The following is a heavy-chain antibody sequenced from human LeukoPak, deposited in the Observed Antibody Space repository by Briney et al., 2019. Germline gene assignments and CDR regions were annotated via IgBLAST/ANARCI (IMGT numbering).Heavy chain of an antibody. CDR2: IYYSGST. Sequence: SETLSLTCTVSGGSTSSHFWSWIRQPPGKGLEWIGHIYYSGSTNYNPSLKSRVTISVDTSKNQFSLMLSSVTAADTAVYYCARAGYDYLWGSYRPTWFDPWGQGTLVTVSS. V-gene: IGHV4-59*11. D-gene: IGHD3-16*02. CDR3: ARAGYDYLWGSYRPTWFDP. J-gene: IGHJ5*02. CDR1: GGSTSSHF.